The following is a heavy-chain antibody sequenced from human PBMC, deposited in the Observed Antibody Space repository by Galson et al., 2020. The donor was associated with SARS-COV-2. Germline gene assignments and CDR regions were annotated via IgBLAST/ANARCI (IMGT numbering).Heavy chain of an antibody. CDR2: ISYDGSNK. D-gene: IGHD5-12*01. V-gene: IGHV3-30-3*01. Sequence: GESLKISCAASGFTFSSYAMHWVRQAPGKGLEWVAVISYDGSNKYYADSVKGRFTISRDNSKNTLYLQMNSLRAEDTAVYYCARIKGSGYGLYGMDVWGQGTTVTVSS. J-gene: IGHJ6*02. CDR1: GFTFSSYA. CDR3: ARIKGSGYGLYGMDV.